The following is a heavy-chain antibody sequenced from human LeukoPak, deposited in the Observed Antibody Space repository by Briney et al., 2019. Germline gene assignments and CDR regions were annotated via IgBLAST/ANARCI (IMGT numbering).Heavy chain of an antibody. D-gene: IGHD2-2*01. Sequence: QSGGSLRLSCAASGFTFSSYAMHWVRQAPGKGLEWVAVISYDGSNKYYADSVKGRFTISRDNSKNTLYLQMNSLRAEDTAVYYCARDYCSSTSCYVSYYYYMDVWGKGTTVTVSS. J-gene: IGHJ6*03. V-gene: IGHV3-30*01. CDR1: GFTFSSYA. CDR2: ISYDGSNK. CDR3: ARDYCSSTSCYVSYYYYMDV.